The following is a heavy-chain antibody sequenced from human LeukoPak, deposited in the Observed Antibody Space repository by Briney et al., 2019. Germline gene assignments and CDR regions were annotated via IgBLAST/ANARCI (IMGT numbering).Heavy chain of an antibody. Sequence: SETLSLTYTVSGGSISNYYWSWIRQPPGKGLEWVGYIHYSGSANYNRSLKSRVTISVDTSKNQFSLKLSSVTAADTAVYYCARRLGITMIVVVITSAFDIWGQGTMVTVSS. CDR1: GGSISNYY. D-gene: IGHD3-22*01. V-gene: IGHV4-59*12. J-gene: IGHJ3*02. CDR3: ARRLGITMIVVVITSAFDI. CDR2: IHYSGSA.